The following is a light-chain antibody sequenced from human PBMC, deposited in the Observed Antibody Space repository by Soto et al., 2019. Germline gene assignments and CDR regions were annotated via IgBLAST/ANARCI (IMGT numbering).Light chain of an antibody. CDR1: TSNIGSYT. Sequence: QSVLTQPPSASGAPGQTVSISCSGSTSNIGSYTVTWFQQFPGSAPRLLMYSNDQRPSGVPDRFSGSKSGTSASLAISGLQSEDEAEYYCATWDDGLNGWVFGGGTQLTVL. CDR2: SND. CDR3: ATWDDGLNGWV. J-gene: IGLJ3*02. V-gene: IGLV1-44*01.